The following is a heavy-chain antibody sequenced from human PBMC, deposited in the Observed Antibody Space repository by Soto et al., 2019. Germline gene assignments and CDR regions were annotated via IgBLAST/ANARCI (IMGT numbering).Heavy chain of an antibody. CDR1: GGIFSSYA. D-gene: IGHD2-2*02. J-gene: IGHJ6*02. CDR3: ARSYCSSTSCYISAHYYYYGMDV. CDR2: IIPIFGTA. Sequence: ASVKVSCKASGGIFSSYAISWVRQAPGQGLEWMGGIIPIFGTANYAQKFQGRVTITADESTSTAYMELSSLRSEDTAVYYCARSYCSSTSCYISAHYYYYGMDVWGQGTTVTVSS. V-gene: IGHV1-69*13.